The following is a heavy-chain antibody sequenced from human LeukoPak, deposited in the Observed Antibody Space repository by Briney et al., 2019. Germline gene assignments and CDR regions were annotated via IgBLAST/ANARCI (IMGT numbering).Heavy chain of an antibody. J-gene: IGHJ4*02. CDR3: ASGPYPAAGTDHQFDY. V-gene: IGHV4-61*10. D-gene: IGHD6-13*01. Sequence: SQTLSLTCTVSSDSINSDFHYWTWIRQPAGKGLEWIGYVYYSGITHYNPSRKSRVTISVDTSKNQFSLKLTSVTAADTAVYYCASGPYPAAGTDHQFDYWGQGTLVTVFS. CDR1: SDSINSDFHY. CDR2: VYYSGIT.